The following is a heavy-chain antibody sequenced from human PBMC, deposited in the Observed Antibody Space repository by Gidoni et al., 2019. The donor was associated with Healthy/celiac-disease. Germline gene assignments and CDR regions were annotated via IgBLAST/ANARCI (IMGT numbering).Heavy chain of an antibody. CDR3: ARDTTFPNAFYQPGIAARGYYYYYGMDV. D-gene: IGHD6-6*01. J-gene: IGHJ6*02. Sequence: QVQLVQSGAEVKKPGASVKVSCKASGYTFTSYYMHWVRQAPGQGLEGMGIINPSGGSTSYAQKCQGRVTMTRDTSTSTVYMELSSLRSEDTAVYYCARDTTFPNAFYQPGIAARGYYYYYGMDVWGQGTTVTVSS. CDR1: GYTFTSYY. V-gene: IGHV1-46*01. CDR2: INPSGGST.